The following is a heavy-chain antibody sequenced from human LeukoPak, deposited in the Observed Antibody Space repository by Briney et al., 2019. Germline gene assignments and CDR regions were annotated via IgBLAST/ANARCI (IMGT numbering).Heavy chain of an antibody. CDR1: GYTFTSYG. J-gene: IGHJ6*02. Sequence: GASVKVSCKASGYTFTSYGISWVRQAPGQGLEWMGWISAYNGNTNYAQKLQGRVTMTTDTSTSTAYMELRSLRSDDTAVYYCASPITAAGSSHYYYYYAMDVWGQGTTVTVSS. V-gene: IGHV1-18*01. D-gene: IGHD6-13*01. CDR2: ISAYNGNT. CDR3: ASPITAAGSSHYYYYYAMDV.